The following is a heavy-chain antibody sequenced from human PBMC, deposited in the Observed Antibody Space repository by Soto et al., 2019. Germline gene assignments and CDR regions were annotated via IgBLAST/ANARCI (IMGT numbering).Heavy chain of an antibody. V-gene: IGHV3-49*03. CDR2: IRSKAYGGTT. CDR1: GFTFGDYA. CDR3: TRDPSIAARRAYYGMDV. J-gene: IGHJ6*02. D-gene: IGHD6-6*01. Sequence: GSLRLSCTASGFTFGDYAMSWFRQAPGRGLEGVGFIRSKAYGGTTEYDASVKGRFTISRDDSKSIAYLQVNSLKTEDTAVYYCTRDPSIAARRAYYGMDVWGQGTTVTVSS.